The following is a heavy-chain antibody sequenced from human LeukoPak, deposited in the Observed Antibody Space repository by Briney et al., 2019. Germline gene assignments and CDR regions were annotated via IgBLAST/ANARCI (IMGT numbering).Heavy chain of an antibody. J-gene: IGHJ4*02. CDR2: ISSSGSTI. Sequence: PGGSLRLSCAASGFTFRTYAMNWVRQAPGKGLEWVSYISSSGSTIYYADSVKGRFTISRDNAKNSLYLQMNSLRAEDTAVYYCARASGSLYGDYVGAQSDYWGQGTLVTVSS. D-gene: IGHD4-17*01. CDR1: GFTFRTYA. CDR3: ARASGSLYGDYVGAQSDY. V-gene: IGHV3-48*03.